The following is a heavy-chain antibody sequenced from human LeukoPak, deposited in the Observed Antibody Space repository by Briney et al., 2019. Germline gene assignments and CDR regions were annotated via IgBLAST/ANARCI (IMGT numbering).Heavy chain of an antibody. Sequence: GGSLRLSCAASGXTFNDYAMSWVRQAPGKGLEWVSAISGSGGSTYYAASVRGRFTISRDNSNNTLYLQMNSLRAEDTAVYFCAKDFVVAGMGWGQGTLVTVSS. J-gene: IGHJ4*02. D-gene: IGHD6-19*01. CDR2: ISGSGGST. V-gene: IGHV3-23*01. CDR1: GXTFNDYA. CDR3: AKDFVVAGMG.